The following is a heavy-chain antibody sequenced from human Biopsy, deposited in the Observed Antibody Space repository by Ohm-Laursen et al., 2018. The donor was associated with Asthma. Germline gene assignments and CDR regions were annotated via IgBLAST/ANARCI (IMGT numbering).Heavy chain of an antibody. CDR2: IMTVFGTT. CDR1: GGTFSNFA. V-gene: IGHV1-69*06. Sequence: PSVKVSCKAPGGTFSNFAISWVRQAPGQGLEWLGGIMTVFGTTNYAQKFQGRVTITADKSTSTTYMELSRLRSEDTAVYYCARSYDTDSYPVLVLDYWGQGTLVTVSS. J-gene: IGHJ4*02. D-gene: IGHD3-22*01. CDR3: ARSYDTDSYPVLVLDY.